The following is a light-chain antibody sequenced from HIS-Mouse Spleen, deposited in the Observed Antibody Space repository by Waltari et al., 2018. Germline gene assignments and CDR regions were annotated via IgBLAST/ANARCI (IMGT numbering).Light chain of an antibody. Sequence: EIVLTQSPGTLSLSPGERATLSCRASQSVSSSYLSWYQQKPGQAPRLLIYGASSRATGIPDRFSGSGSGTDFILTISRLEPEDFAVYYCQQYGSSRVTFGGGTKVEIK. CDR3: QQYGSSRVT. J-gene: IGKJ4*01. V-gene: IGKV3-20*01. CDR1: QSVSSSY. CDR2: GAS.